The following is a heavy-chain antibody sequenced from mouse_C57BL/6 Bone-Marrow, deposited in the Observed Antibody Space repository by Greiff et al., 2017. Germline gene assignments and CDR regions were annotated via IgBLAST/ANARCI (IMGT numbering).Heavy chain of an antibody. Sequence: EVKLQESGPGLVKPSQSLSLTCSVTGYSITSGYYWNWIRQFPGNKLEWMGYISYDGSNNYNPSLKNRISITRDTSKNQFFLKLNSVTTEDTATYYCARRGLYDYGYYFDYWGQGTTLTVSS. V-gene: IGHV3-6*01. CDR3: ARRGLYDYGYYFDY. CDR1: GYSITSGYY. J-gene: IGHJ2*01. D-gene: IGHD2-4*01. CDR2: ISYDGSN.